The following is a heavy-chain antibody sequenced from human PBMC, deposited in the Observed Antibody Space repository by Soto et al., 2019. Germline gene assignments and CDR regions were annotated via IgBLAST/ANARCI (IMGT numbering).Heavy chain of an antibody. CDR3: VRGGSNYAS. Sequence: GGSLRLSCTASGFTFSDSWMTWVRQAPGKGLEWVARIKPDESEKKYADSVKGRFSISRDNAKNSMYLQMDSLRGEDTAVYYCVRGGSNYASWGQGTLVTV. J-gene: IGHJ5*02. D-gene: IGHD4-4*01. V-gene: IGHV3-7*01. CDR1: GFTFSDSW. CDR2: IKPDESEK.